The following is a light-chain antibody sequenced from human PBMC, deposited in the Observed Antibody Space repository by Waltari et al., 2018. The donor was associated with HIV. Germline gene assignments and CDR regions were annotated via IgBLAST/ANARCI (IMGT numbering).Light chain of an antibody. J-gene: IGLJ2*01. Sequence: QSALTQPASVPGSPGQSITISCTGTSSHVGGYNYVSWYQQHPGKAPKLMIYDVSKRPSGVSKRFSGAKSGNTASLTISGLQAEDEADYYCSSYTSSSTLEVVFGGGTKLTVL. CDR2: DVS. V-gene: IGLV2-14*01. CDR3: SSYTSSSTLEVV. CDR1: SSHVGGYNY.